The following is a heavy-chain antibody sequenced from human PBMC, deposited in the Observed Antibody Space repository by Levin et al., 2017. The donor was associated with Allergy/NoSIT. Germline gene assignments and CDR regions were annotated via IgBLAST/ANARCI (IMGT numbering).Heavy chain of an antibody. CDR3: ARNDVYAFDI. CDR2: ISYDGSNK. D-gene: IGHD1-1*01. Sequence: PGGSLRLSCAASGFTFSSYAMHWVRQAPGKGLEWVAVISYDGSNKYYADSVKGRFTISRDNSKNTLYLQMNSLRAEDTAVYYCARNDVYAFDIWGQGTMVTVSS. CDR1: GFTFSSYA. J-gene: IGHJ3*02. V-gene: IGHV3-30-3*01.